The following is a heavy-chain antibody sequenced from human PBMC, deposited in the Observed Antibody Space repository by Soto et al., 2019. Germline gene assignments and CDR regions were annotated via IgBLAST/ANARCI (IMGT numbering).Heavy chain of an antibody. CDR1: GYPVTAYY. V-gene: IGHV1-2*02. D-gene: IGHD3-3*01. Sequence: QLHLVQSGAVVKKPGASVTVSCSASGYPVTAYYMHWVRQAPGRGLEWMGGINPATGAAKYTQTFPGRVTMTRDTSTSTVLMELSGLTSEDTAGFYWARGGGVGVAGSAAFDMWGQGTLVTVSS. CDR3: ARGGGVGVAGSAAFDM. CDR2: INPATGAA. J-gene: IGHJ3*02.